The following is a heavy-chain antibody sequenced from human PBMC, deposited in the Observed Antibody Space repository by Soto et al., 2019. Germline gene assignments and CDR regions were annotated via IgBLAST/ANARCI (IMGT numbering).Heavy chain of an antibody. CDR1: DASFSGYY. Sequence: SGTLSLTCAVYDASFSGYYWGWIRQPPGKGLEWIGAINHSVSTNYNPSLKSRVTISVDTSKNQFSLKLSSVTAADTAVYYCARGKHSSSWDGFDFCGQGTPVTFSS. D-gene: IGHD6-19*01. V-gene: IGHV4-34*01. CDR2: INHSVST. J-gene: IGHJ4*02. CDR3: ARGKHSSSWDGFDF.